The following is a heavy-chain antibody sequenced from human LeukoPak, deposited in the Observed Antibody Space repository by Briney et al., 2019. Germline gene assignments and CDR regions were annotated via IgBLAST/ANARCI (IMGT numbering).Heavy chain of an antibody. Sequence: NPSETLSLTYTVSGGSIRSYYWSWIRQPPGKGLEWIGYISDSGSTDYKSSLKSRVSMSVDTSKNQFSLKLSSVTAADTAVYYCARDNWNYPTHFFDYWGQGTLVTVSS. V-gene: IGHV4-59*01. CDR2: ISDSGST. J-gene: IGHJ4*02. D-gene: IGHD1-7*01. CDR1: GGSIRSYY. CDR3: ARDNWNYPTHFFDY.